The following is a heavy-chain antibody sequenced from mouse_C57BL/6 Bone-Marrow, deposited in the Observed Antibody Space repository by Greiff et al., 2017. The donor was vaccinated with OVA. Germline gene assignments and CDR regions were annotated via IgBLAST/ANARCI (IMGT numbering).Heavy chain of an antibody. CDR3: ARLSGTRYAIDY. CDR1: GYTFTDYN. D-gene: IGHD4-1*01. V-gene: IGHV1-18*01. J-gene: IGHJ4*01. Sequence: VQLQQSGPELVKPGASVKIPCKASGYTFTDYNMDWVKQSHGKSLEWIGDINPNNGGTIYNQKFKGKATLTVDKSSSTAYMELRSLTSEDTAVYYCARLSGTRYAIDYWGQGTSVTVSS. CDR2: INPNNGGT.